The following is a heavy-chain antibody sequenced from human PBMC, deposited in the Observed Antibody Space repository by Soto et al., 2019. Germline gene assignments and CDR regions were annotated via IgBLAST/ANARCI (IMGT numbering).Heavy chain of an antibody. J-gene: IGHJ5*02. CDR2: IYYSGST. D-gene: IGHD6-6*01. V-gene: IGHV4-31*03. CDR1: GGSISSGGYY. Sequence: SETLSLTCTVSGGSISSGGYYWSWIRRHPGKGLEWIGYIYYSGSTYYNPSLKSRVTISVDTSKNQFSLKLSSVTAADTAVYYCASYSSSSVYNWFDPWGQGTLVTVSS. CDR3: ASYSSSSVYNWFDP.